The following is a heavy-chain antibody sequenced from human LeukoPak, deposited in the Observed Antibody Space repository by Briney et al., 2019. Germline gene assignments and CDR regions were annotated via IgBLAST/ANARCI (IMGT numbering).Heavy chain of an antibody. CDR1: GFTFSSYW. V-gene: IGHV3-7*01. D-gene: IGHD3-16*01. CDR2: KKQDGNKK. CDR3: ARDLVGGDY. Sequence: QSGGSLRLSCAASGFTFSSYWMSWVRQAPGKGLEWMANKKQDGNKKYYVDSVKGRFTISRDNAKNSLYLQMKSLRAEDTAVYYCARDLVGGDYWGQGTLVTVSS. J-gene: IGHJ4*02.